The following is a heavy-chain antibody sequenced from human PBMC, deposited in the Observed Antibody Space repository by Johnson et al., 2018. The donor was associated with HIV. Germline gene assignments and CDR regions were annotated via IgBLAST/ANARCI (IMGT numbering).Heavy chain of an antibody. D-gene: IGHD3-10*01. CDR2: INWNGGSK. V-gene: IGHV3-20*04. CDR1: GFTFDDYG. CDR3: ARESGHFGVSALDM. Sequence: VQLVESGGGVVRPGGSLRLSCAASGFTFDDYGMSWVRQAPGKGLEWVSGINWNGGSKGYGDSVKGRFTISRDNANNLLYLQMSSLRVEDTAVYYCARESGHFGVSALDMWGQGTMVTVSS. J-gene: IGHJ3*02.